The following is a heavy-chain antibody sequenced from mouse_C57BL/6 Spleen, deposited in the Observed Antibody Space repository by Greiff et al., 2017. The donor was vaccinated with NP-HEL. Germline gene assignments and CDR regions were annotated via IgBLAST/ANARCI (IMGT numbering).Heavy chain of an antibody. J-gene: IGHJ2*01. CDR2: IDPEDGDT. CDR3: TRYYCSSPPLDY. CDR1: GFNIKDYY. V-gene: IGHV14-1*01. D-gene: IGHD1-1*01. Sequence: VQLQQSGAELVRPGASVKLSCTASGFNIKDYYMHWVKQRPEQGLEWIGRIDPEDGDTEYAPKFQGKATMTADTSSNTAYLQLSSLTSEDTAVYYCTRYYCSSPPLDYWGQGTTLTVSS.